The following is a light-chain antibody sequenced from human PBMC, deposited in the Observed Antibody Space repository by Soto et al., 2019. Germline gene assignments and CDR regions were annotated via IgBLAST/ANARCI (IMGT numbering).Light chain of an antibody. V-gene: IGKV3-15*01. Sequence: EIVMTQAPATLSVSPGERATLSCRASQSVSSNLAWYQQKPGQAPRLLIYGASTRATGIPARFSGSGSGTEFNLTISSLQSEDFAVYYCQQYNNWPPWTFGKGTKVDI. J-gene: IGKJ1*01. CDR2: GAS. CDR3: QQYNNWPPWT. CDR1: QSVSSN.